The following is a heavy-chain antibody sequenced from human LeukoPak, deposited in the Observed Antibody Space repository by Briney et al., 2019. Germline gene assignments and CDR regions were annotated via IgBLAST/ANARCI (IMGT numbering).Heavy chain of an antibody. Sequence: GRSLRLSCAASGFTFSSYWMSWVRQAPGKGLEWVSGISWNSGSIGYADSVKGRFTISRDNAKNSLYLQMNSLRAEDTALYYCAKDSAVAGTIDYWGQGTLVTVSS. D-gene: IGHD6-19*01. CDR3: AKDSAVAGTIDY. CDR1: GFTFSSYW. J-gene: IGHJ4*02. CDR2: ISWNSGSI. V-gene: IGHV3-9*01.